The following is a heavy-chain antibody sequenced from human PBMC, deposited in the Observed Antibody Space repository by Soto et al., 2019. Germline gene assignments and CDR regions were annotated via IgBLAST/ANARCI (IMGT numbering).Heavy chain of an antibody. D-gene: IGHD6-6*01. V-gene: IGHV3-21*01. J-gene: IGHJ3*02. Sequence: SLRLSCAASGFTFSSYSMNWVRQAPGKGLEWVSSISSSSSYIYYADSVKGRFTISRDNAKNSLYLQMNSLRAEDTAVYYCARSSGQGEARPDPYDAFDIWGQGTMVTVSS. CDR1: GFTFSSYS. CDR2: ISSSSSYI. CDR3: ARSSGQGEARPDPYDAFDI.